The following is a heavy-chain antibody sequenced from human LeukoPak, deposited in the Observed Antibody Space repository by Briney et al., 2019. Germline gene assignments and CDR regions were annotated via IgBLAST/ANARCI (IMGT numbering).Heavy chain of an antibody. CDR3: AKDLANDYVWGTYPMGDY. Sequence: GGSLRLSCAASGFTFSSYGMHWVRQAPGKGLEWVAFISYDGSNKYYADSVKGRFTISRDNSKNTLYLQMNSLGAEDTAMYYCAKDLANDYVWGTYPMGDYWGQGTMVTVSS. D-gene: IGHD3-16*02. CDR1: GFTFSSYG. CDR2: ISYDGSNK. V-gene: IGHV3-30*18. J-gene: IGHJ4*02.